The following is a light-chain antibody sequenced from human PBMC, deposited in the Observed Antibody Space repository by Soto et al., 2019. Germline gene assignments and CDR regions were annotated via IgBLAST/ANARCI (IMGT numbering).Light chain of an antibody. CDR2: GAS. Sequence: EIVLTQSPGTLSLSPGERATLSCRASQSVSSSYLAWYQQKPGQAPRLLMYGASRRATGIPDRFSGSGSGTDFTLTISRLEPEDFAVYYCQQSYRKTFGQGTKVDI. CDR1: QSVSSSY. V-gene: IGKV3-20*01. J-gene: IGKJ1*01. CDR3: QQSYRKT.